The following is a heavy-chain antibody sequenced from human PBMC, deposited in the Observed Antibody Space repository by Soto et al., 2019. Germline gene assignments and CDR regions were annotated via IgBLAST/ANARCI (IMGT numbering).Heavy chain of an antibody. Sequence: QVQLQESGPGLVRPSQTLSVTCTVSGGSISSDGYFWSWIRQPPGKDLEWMGYIYYSGNTYYNPSRKTRTAISVDTSQNHFAPKLSAVTAADTAEHFCARGAYDNSSGNNYKSEPFAYWGQGALVTVSS. V-gene: IGHV4-30-4*01. D-gene: IGHD3-10*01. CDR3: ARGAYDNSSGNNYKSEPFAY. CDR1: GGSISSDGYF. J-gene: IGHJ4*02. CDR2: IYYSGNT.